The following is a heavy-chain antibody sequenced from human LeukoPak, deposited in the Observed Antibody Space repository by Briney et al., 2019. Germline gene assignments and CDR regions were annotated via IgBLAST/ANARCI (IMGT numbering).Heavy chain of an antibody. V-gene: IGHV4-34*01. CDR2: INHSGST. CDR1: GGSFSGYY. CDR3: ATRDRKYYYGSGSYPRPFDY. Sequence: SETLSLTCAVYGGSFSGYYWSWIRQPPGKGLEWIGEINHSGSTNYNPSLKSRVTISVDTSKNQFSLKLSSVTAADTAVYYCATRDRKYYYGSGSYPRPFDYWGQGTLVTASS. D-gene: IGHD3-10*01. J-gene: IGHJ4*02.